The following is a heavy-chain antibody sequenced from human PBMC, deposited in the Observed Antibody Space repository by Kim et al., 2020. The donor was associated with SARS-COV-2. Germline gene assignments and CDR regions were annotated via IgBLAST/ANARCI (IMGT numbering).Heavy chain of an antibody. CDR1: GFTFSNAW. CDR3: TTKNPYYYDSSGYYFGY. CDR2: IKSKTDGGTT. V-gene: IGHV3-15*01. J-gene: IGHJ4*02. Sequence: GGSLRLSCAASGFTFSNAWMSWVRQAPGKGLEWVGRIKSKTDGGTTDYAAPVIGRFTISRDDSKNTLYLQMNSLKTEDTAVYYCTTKNPYYYDSSGYYFGYWGQGTLVTVSS. D-gene: IGHD3-22*01.